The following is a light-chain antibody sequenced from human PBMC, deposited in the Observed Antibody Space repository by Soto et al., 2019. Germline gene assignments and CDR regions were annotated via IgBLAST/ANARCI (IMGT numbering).Light chain of an antibody. V-gene: IGLV2-14*01. CDR3: SSYTSSSTLV. Sequence: QSALTQPASVSGSPGQSSTISCTGTSSDVGGYNYVSWYQQHPGKAPKLIIYEVSNRPSGVSNRFSGSKSGNTASLTISGLQAEDEADYYCSSYTSSSTLVFGGGTKLTVL. J-gene: IGLJ3*02. CDR1: SSDVGGYNY. CDR2: EVS.